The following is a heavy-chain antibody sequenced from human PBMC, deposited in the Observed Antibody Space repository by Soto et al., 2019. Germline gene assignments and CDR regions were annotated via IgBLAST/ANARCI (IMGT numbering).Heavy chain of an antibody. V-gene: IGHV3-74*01. CDR1: GFTFSSYW. CDR2: INSDGSTT. D-gene: IGHD6-6*01. J-gene: IGHJ5*02. CDR3: ARSLNSGSTCAP. Sequence: EVQLVESGGGLVQPGGSLRLSCAASGFTFSSYWMHWVRQAPGKGLVWVSRINSDGSTTTYADSVNGRFTISRDNAKNTLYLQMNSLRAEDAAVYYCARSLNSGSTCAPWGQGSLGSVSS.